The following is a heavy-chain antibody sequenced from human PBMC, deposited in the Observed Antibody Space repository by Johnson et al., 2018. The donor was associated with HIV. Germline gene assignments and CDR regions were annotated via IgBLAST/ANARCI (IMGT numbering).Heavy chain of an antibody. D-gene: IGHD3-16*01. Sequence: VQLVESGGGVVQPGRSLRLSCAASGFTFSSYAMHWVRQAPGKGLEWVEVISSDGRNKYYADSVKGRFTISRDNSKNTLYLQMNSLRTEDTAVSYCARDGGSGGYGGGAFDIWGQGTTVTVSS. V-gene: IGHV3-30-3*01. CDR2: ISSDGRNK. CDR3: ARDGGSGGYGGGAFDI. J-gene: IGHJ3*02. CDR1: GFTFSSYA.